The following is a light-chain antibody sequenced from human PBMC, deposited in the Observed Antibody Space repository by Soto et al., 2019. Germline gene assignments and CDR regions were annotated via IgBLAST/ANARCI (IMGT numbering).Light chain of an antibody. V-gene: IGKV1-5*03. J-gene: IGKJ1*01. CDR2: KAS. Sequence: DIQMTQSPSTLSASVGDRVTITCRASQSISYWLAWYQQKPGQAPNLLIYKASNLESGVPSRFSGSGSGTAFTLTISSLQPDDFATYYRQQYNNYWTFGQGTKVEIK. CDR3: QQYNNYWT. CDR1: QSISYW.